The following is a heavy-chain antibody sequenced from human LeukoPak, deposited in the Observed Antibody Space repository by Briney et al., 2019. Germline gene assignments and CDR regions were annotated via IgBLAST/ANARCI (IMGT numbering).Heavy chain of an antibody. J-gene: IGHJ1*01. V-gene: IGHV4-39*01. D-gene: IGHD3-22*01. Sequence: SETLSLTCTVSGGSISSSSYYWGWIRQPPGKGLEWIGSIYYSGSTYYNPSLKSRVTISVDTSKNQFSLKLSSVTAADTAVYYCARGARYYSDSSGYYTKYFQHWGQGTLVTVSS. CDR3: ARGARYYSDSSGYYTKYFQH. CDR1: GGSISSSSYY. CDR2: IYYSGST.